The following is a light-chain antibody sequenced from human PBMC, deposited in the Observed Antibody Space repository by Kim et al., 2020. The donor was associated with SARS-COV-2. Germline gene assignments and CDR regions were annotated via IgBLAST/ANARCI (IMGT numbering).Light chain of an antibody. V-gene: IGLV1-40*01. CDR1: SSNIGAGYD. CDR2: GNS. J-gene: IGLJ2*01. Sequence: GATISCTGSSSNIGAGYDVHWYQQLPGTAPKLLIYGNSNRPSGVPDRFSGSKSGTSASLAITGLQAEDEADYYCQSYDSSLSGSVFGGGTQLTVL. CDR3: QSYDSSLSGSV.